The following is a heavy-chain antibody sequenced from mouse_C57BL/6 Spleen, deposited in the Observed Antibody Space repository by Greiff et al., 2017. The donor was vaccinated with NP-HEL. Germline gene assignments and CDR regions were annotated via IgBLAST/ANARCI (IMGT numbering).Heavy chain of an antibody. Sequence: QVQLQQSGAELVRPGASVKLSCKASGYTFTDYYINCVKQRPGQGLEWIARIYPGSGNTYYNEKFKGKATLTAEKSSSTAYMQLSSLTSEDSAVYFCARDGSKFPWFAYWGQGTLVTVSA. J-gene: IGHJ3*01. V-gene: IGHV1-76*01. D-gene: IGHD1-1*01. CDR1: GYTFTDYY. CDR2: IYPGSGNT. CDR3: ARDGSKFPWFAY.